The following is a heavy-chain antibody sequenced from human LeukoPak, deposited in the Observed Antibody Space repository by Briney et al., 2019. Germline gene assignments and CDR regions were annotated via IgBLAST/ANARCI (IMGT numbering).Heavy chain of an antibody. V-gene: IGHV7-4-1*02. Sequence: ASVKVSCQASGYTFTGYYMHWVRQAPGQGLEWMGWINTNTGNPTYSQGFTGRFVFSLDTSVSTAYLQISSLKAEDTAVYYCARDTHRFYYDSSGYYQNDAFDIWGQGTMVTVSS. D-gene: IGHD3-22*01. J-gene: IGHJ3*02. CDR1: GYTFTGYY. CDR3: ARDTHRFYYDSSGYYQNDAFDI. CDR2: INTNTGNP.